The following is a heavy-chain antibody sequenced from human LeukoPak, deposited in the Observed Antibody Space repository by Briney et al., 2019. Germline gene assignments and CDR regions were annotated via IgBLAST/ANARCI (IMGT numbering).Heavy chain of an antibody. Sequence: GGSLRLSCAASGFTVSSNSMSWVRQAPGKGLEWVSVIYSGGSTYYADSVKGRFTISRDNSKNTLYLQMNSLRAEDTAVYYCARDVKPYYYDSSGYYDYWYFDLWGRGTLVTVSS. D-gene: IGHD3-22*01. CDR1: GFTVSSNS. V-gene: IGHV3-53*01. CDR3: ARDVKPYYYDSSGYYDYWYFDL. CDR2: IYSGGST. J-gene: IGHJ2*01.